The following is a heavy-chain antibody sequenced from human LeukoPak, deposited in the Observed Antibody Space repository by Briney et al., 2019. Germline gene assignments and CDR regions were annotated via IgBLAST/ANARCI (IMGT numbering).Heavy chain of an antibody. V-gene: IGHV4-4*07. D-gene: IGHD6-19*01. Sequence: SETLSLTCSVSGGSISDYYWSWIRQSAGKGLEWIGRISISGSTKYNPSLKSRVTTSLDTSKKQFSLKMNSVTAADTAVYYCGREGGMSVASFDYWGQGTLVTVSS. CDR2: ISISGST. CDR3: GREGGMSVASFDY. CDR1: GGSISDYY. J-gene: IGHJ4*02.